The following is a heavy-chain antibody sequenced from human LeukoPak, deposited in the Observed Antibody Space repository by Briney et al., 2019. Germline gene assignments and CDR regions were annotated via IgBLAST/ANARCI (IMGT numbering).Heavy chain of an antibody. CDR1: GFTFSRHW. V-gene: IGHV3-74*01. J-gene: IGHJ3*02. D-gene: IGHD3/OR15-3a*01. CDR3: SRNGLASTYDI. CDR2: VSPDGRTT. Sequence: PGGSLRLSCAASGFTFSRHWMHWVRQTPGKGLLWVSYVSPDGRTTRYADSVKGRFTISRDNSKNTLYLQLSSLSAEDTAVYYCSRNGLASTYDIWGLGTMVTVSS.